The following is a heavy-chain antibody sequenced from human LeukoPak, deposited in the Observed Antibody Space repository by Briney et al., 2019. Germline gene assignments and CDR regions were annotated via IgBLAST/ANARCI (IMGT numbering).Heavy chain of an antibody. CDR1: GGSIRSYY. CDR2: IDHSGST. D-gene: IGHD4-23*01. J-gene: IGHJ4*02. V-gene: IGHV4-34*01. Sequence: SETLSLTCTVSGGSIRSYYWSWIRQPPGKGLEWIGEIDHSGSTNYNPSLKSRVTISVDKSKKQFSLKLSSVTAADTAVYYCARNGGNSDFDYWGQGTLVTVSS. CDR3: ARNGGNSDFDY.